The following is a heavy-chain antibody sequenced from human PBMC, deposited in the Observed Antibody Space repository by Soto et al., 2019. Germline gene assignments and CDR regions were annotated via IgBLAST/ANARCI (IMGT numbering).Heavy chain of an antibody. Sequence: PSVKVSCKASGGTFSSYAISWVRQAPGRGLEWMGGIIPIFGTANYAQKFQGRVTITADESTSTAYMELSSLRSEDTAVYYCARDRITGTTADGYYYGMDVWGQGTTVTVSS. CDR2: IIPIFGTA. CDR1: GGTFSSYA. CDR3: ARDRITGTTADGYYYGMDV. J-gene: IGHJ6*02. D-gene: IGHD1-7*01. V-gene: IGHV1-69*13.